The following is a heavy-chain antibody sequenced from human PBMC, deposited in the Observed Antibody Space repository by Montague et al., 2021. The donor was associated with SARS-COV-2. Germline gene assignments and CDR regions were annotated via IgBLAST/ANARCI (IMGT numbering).Heavy chain of an antibody. J-gene: IGHJ4*02. V-gene: IGHV4-4*02. CDR1: GGSISSINW. D-gene: IGHD6-19*01. Sequence: SETLSLTCFVSGGSISSINWWCLVRHPPGKVLEFIGKIYHSGNTNYNSSLKRRVIISVDKSKNQFSLKLSSVTAADTAVYYCARTGYRSGSYSFDYWGQGTLVTVSS. CDR2: IYHSGNT. CDR3: ARTGYRSGSYSFDY.